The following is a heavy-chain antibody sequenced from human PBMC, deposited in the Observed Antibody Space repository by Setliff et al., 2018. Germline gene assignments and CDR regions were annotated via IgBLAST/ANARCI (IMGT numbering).Heavy chain of an antibody. V-gene: IGHV1-69*13. CDR2: IIPIFGTA. CDR1: GGTFSSYA. J-gene: IGHJ4*02. D-gene: IGHD5-18*01. Sequence: GASVKVSCKASGGTFSSYAISWVRQAPGQELEWMGGIIPIFGTANYAQKFQGRVTITADESTSTAYMELSSLRSEDTAVYYCARVRLGLPMVDYWGQGTLVTVSS. CDR3: ARVRLGLPMVDY.